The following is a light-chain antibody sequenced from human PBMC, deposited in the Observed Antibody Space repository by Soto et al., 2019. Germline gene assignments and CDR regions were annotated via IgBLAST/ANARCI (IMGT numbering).Light chain of an antibody. Sequence: EIVLTQSPATLSLSPGERATLSCRASQSVSSTYLAWYQQKPGQPPRLLVFGTSSRATGIPDRFSGSGSGTDFTLTIGSLEPADYAVYYCQQYGSSPWTFGQGTKVEI. CDR2: GTS. V-gene: IGKV3-20*01. CDR1: QSVSSTY. J-gene: IGKJ1*01. CDR3: QQYGSSPWT.